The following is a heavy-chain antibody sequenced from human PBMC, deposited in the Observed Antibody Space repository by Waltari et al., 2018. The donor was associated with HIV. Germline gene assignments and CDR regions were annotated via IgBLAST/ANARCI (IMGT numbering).Heavy chain of an antibody. CDR1: GGSVSSGSYY. CDR2: IYYSGST. Sequence: QVQLQESGPGLVKPSETLSLTCTVSGGSVSSGSYYWSWIRQPPGKGLEWSGYIYYSGSTNYTPSLKSRVTISVDTSRNQFSLKLSSVTAADTAVYYCARLQLTLRLGELSPLDYWGQGTLVTVSS. J-gene: IGHJ4*02. V-gene: IGHV4-61*01. CDR3: ARLQLTLRLGELSPLDY. D-gene: IGHD3-16*02.